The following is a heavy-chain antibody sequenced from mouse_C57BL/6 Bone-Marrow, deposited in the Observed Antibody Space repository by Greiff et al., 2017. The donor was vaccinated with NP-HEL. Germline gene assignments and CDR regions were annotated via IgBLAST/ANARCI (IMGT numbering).Heavy chain of an antibody. CDR3: ARSRYLFTTLEGYFDV. CDR2: IYPRSGNT. CDR1: GYTFTSYG. D-gene: IGHD5-5*01. J-gene: IGHJ1*03. V-gene: IGHV1-81*01. Sequence: QVQLKESGAELARPGASVKLSCKASGYTFTSYGISWVKQRTGQGLEWIGEIYPRSGNTYYNEKFKGKATLTADKSSSTAYMELRSLTSEDSAVYFWARSRYLFTTLEGYFDVWGTGTTVTVSS.